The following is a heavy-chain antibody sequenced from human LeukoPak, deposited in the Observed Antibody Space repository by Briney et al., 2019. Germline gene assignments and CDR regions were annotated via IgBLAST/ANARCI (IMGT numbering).Heavy chain of an antibody. CDR1: GYRFTYYW. J-gene: IGHJ4*02. Sequence: GVSLQISCQGSGYRFTYYWIGWVRQMPGKGLDWMGIIYPRDSDTRYSPSFQGQVTISADKSISTVYLQWSSLKASDAAMYYCAIRYSGSYNDYWGQGTLVTVSS. CDR3: AIRYSGSYNDY. V-gene: IGHV5-51*01. CDR2: IYPRDSDT. D-gene: IGHD1-26*01.